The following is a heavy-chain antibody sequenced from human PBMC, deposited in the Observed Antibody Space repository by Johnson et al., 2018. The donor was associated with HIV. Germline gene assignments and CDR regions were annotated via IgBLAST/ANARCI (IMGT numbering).Heavy chain of an antibody. CDR1: GFTFGDYA. Sequence: VQLVESGGGLVQPGRSLRLSCTASGFTFGDYAMSWVRQAPGKGLEWVSVIYSGGSTYYADSVKGRFTISRDNSKNTLYLQMDSLRPEDSAVYYCAKIWGDIAATGDAFDIWGQGTMVTVSS. CDR2: IYSGGST. D-gene: IGHD5-12*01. V-gene: IGHV3-66*02. CDR3: AKIWGDIAATGDAFDI. J-gene: IGHJ3*02.